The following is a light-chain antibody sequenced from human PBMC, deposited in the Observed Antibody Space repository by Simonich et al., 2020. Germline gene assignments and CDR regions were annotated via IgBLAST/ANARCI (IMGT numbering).Light chain of an antibody. V-gene: IGKV4-1*01. Sequence: DIVMTHSPDSLAVSLGERATINSKSSQSVFYSSNNKNYLAGYQQKPGQPHKLLIYWAYTRESGVPDRFSGSGSGTYFTLTISSLQAEDVAVYYCQQYYSTPWTFGQGTKVEIK. CDR2: WAY. CDR1: QSVFYSSNNKNY. J-gene: IGKJ1*01. CDR3: QQYYSTPWT.